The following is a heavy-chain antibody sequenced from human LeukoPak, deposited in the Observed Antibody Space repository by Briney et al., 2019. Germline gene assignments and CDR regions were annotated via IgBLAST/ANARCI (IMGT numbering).Heavy chain of an antibody. Sequence: QPGGSLRLSCVASGFTFSGHAMHWVRQAPGKGLEWVALTLYDGSNKKYADSVRGRFTISRDNSKNTLFLQMNSLRAEDTAVYYCAKSSVSSWNTVDYWGQGTLVTVSS. CDR2: TLYDGSNK. V-gene: IGHV3-30*18. J-gene: IGHJ4*02. CDR3: AKSSVSSWNTVDY. CDR1: GFTFSGHA. D-gene: IGHD6-13*01.